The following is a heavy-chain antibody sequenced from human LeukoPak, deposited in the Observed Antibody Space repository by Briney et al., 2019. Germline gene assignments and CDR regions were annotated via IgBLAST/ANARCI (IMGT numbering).Heavy chain of an antibody. V-gene: IGHV3-7*03. CDR2: IKQDGSEK. D-gene: IGHD2-2*01. CDR1: GFTFSSHW. J-gene: IGHJ4*02. CDR3: ARGADCSSTSCPQGNDY. Sequence: GGSLRLSCAASGFTFSSHWMSWVRQAPGKGLEWVANIKQDGSEKYYVDSVKGRFTISRDNAKNSLYLQMNSLRAEDTAVYYCARGADCSSTSCPQGNDYWGQGTLVTVSS.